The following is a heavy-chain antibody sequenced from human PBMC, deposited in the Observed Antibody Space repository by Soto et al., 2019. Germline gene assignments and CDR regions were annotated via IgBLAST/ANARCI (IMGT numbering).Heavy chain of an antibody. CDR2: IIPIFGTA. CDR3: ARVYYGSGSPWYYYGMDV. J-gene: IGHJ6*04. Sequence: QVQLVQSGAEVKKPGSSVKVSCKASGGTFSSYAISWVRQAPGQGLEWMGGIIPIFGTANYAQKFQGRVTITADESTSTAYMELSSLRSEDTALYYCARVYYGSGSPWYYYGMDVWGEGATVTVSS. V-gene: IGHV1-69*01. D-gene: IGHD1-26*01. CDR1: GGTFSSYA.